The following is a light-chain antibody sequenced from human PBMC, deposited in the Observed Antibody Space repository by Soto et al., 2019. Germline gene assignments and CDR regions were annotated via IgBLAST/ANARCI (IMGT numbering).Light chain of an antibody. CDR3: LQDYDYPRT. J-gene: IGKJ1*01. Sequence: AIQMTQAPSSLPASVGDRVTITCRASQGIRDELGWYQQKAGKAPSLLISAASRLQSGVPSRFSGRGSGTDFTLTISSLQPEDCATYYCLQDYDYPRTFGQGTKVDIK. CDR2: AAS. V-gene: IGKV1-6*01. CDR1: QGIRDE.